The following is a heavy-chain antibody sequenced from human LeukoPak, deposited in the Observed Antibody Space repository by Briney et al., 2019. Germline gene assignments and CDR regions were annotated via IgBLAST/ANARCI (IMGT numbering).Heavy chain of an antibody. D-gene: IGHD4-11*01. J-gene: IGHJ4*02. Sequence: SETLSLTCTVSGGSLSSTSYYWGWIRQPPGTGLEWIGSIYYSGGTYYNPSLKSRVTISVDTSKNQFSLNLSSVTAADTAVYYCARRHTVTADYWGQGTLVTVSS. CDR3: ARRHTVTADY. V-gene: IGHV4-39*01. CDR1: GGSLSSTSYY. CDR2: IYYSGGT.